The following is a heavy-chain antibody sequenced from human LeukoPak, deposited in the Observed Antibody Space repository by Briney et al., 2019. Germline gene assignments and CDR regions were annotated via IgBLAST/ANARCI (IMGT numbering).Heavy chain of an antibody. Sequence: GGSLVLSCAVSGFPFSSYSINWVRQAPGKGLEWVSSISSSSSYIYYTDSVKGRFTLSRDNAKKSLYLQMNSLRAEDTAVYYCARAPHPYCSGGNCIYFDYWGQGTLVTVSS. CDR1: GFPFSSYS. V-gene: IGHV3-21*01. CDR2: ISSSSSYI. D-gene: IGHD2-15*01. CDR3: ARAPHPYCSGGNCIYFDY. J-gene: IGHJ4*02.